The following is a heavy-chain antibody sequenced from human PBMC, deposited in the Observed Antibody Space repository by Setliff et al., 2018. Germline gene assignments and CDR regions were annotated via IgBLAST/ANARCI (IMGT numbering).Heavy chain of an antibody. CDR2: IYPGDSDT. Sequence: GESLKISCKGSGYSFTSYWIGWVRQMPGKGLEWMGIIYPGDSDTRYSPSFQGQVTISAEKSISTAYLQWSSLKASDTAMYYCARQAVAGSDAFDIWGQGTMVTVSS. D-gene: IGHD6-19*01. CDR1: GYSFTSYW. CDR3: ARQAVAGSDAFDI. V-gene: IGHV5-51*01. J-gene: IGHJ3*02.